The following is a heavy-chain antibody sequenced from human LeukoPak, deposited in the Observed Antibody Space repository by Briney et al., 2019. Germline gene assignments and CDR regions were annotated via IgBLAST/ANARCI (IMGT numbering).Heavy chain of an antibody. CDR2: IIPLLGIA. J-gene: IGHJ4*02. Sequence: ASVKVSCKASGGTFSSYAVSWVRQAPGQGLEWMGRIIPLLGIANYAQKFHGRVTITADKSTGTAYMELSSLRSEDTAMFYCAILPSGVYCGGDCYKDFWGQGTLVTVSS. V-gene: IGHV1-69*04. CDR1: GGTFSSYA. D-gene: IGHD2-21*02. CDR3: AILPSGVYCGGDCYKDF.